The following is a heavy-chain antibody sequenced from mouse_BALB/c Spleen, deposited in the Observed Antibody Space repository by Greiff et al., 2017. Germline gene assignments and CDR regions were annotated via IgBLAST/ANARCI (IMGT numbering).Heavy chain of an antibody. D-gene: IGHD2-4*01. CDR3: ARGYYDYDWFAY. Sequence: DLVKPGASVKLSCKASGYTFTSYWINWIKQRPGQGLEWIGRIAPGSGSTYYNEMFKGKATLTVDTSSSTAYIQLSSLSSEDSAVYFCARGYYDYDWFAYWGQGTLVTVSA. CDR2: IAPGSGST. J-gene: IGHJ3*01. V-gene: IGHV1S41*01. CDR1: GYTFTSYW.